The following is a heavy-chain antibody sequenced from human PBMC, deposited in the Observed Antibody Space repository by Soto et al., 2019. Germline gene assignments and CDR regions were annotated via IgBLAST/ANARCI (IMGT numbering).Heavy chain of an antibody. V-gene: IGHV4-39*01. Sequence: QLQLQESGPGLVKPSETLSLTCTVSGGSISSSSYYWGWIRQPPGKGLEWIGRIYYSGSTYYNPSLKSRVTISVDTSKNQFSLKQSSVTAADTDVYYCARWYSSSWYFAYWGQGTLVTVSS. J-gene: IGHJ4*02. CDR2: IYYSGST. CDR3: ARWYSSSWYFAY. CDR1: GGSISSSSYY. D-gene: IGHD6-13*01.